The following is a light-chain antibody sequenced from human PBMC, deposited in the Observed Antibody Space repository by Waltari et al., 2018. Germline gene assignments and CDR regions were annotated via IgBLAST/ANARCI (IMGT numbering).Light chain of an antibody. CDR2: WAS. Sequence: DIVMTQSPDMAVSLGERATVTCKSSLSVLSDSSSKNYLAWYQQKTGLPPKLLIYWASIREYGVPDRFSGSGSGTDFNLTIHSLQTEDVAVYFCQQFYITPHTFGQGTRLEIK. J-gene: IGKJ2*01. V-gene: IGKV4-1*01. CDR3: QQFYITPHT. CDR1: LSVLSDSSSKNY.